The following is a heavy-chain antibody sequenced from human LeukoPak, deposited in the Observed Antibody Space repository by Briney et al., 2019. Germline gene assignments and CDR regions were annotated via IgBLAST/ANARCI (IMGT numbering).Heavy chain of an antibody. D-gene: IGHD2-15*01. Sequence: GGSLRLSCAASGFNFINYAMTWVRQAPGKGLEGVSGISGNGGSTYYADSVKGRFTISRDNSKNMLYLQMNSLRAEDTAVYYCASSPRSGYYYGMDVWGQGTTVTVSS. CDR2: ISGNGGST. CDR3: ASSPRSGYYYGMDV. CDR1: GFNFINYA. J-gene: IGHJ6*02. V-gene: IGHV3-23*01.